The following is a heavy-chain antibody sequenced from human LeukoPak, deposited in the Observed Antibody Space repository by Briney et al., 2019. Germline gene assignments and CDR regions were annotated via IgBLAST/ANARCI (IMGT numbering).Heavy chain of an antibody. V-gene: IGHV3-74*01. CDR1: GFTFSNYW. J-gene: IGHJ4*02. CDR2: INTDGTTT. Sequence: GSLRLSCAASGFTFSNYWMFWVRQVPGKGLVWVSRINTDGTTTSYADSVKGRFTISRDNAKNTLYLQMNSLRAEDTAVYYCGRNLAADIDSWGQGTLVTVSS. CDR3: GRNLAADIDS. D-gene: IGHD6-13*01.